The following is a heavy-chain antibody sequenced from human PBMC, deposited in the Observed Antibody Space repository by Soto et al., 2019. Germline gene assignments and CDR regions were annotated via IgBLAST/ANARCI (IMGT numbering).Heavy chain of an antibody. CDR2: IDPSDSYT. J-gene: IGHJ3*02. CDR1: GYSLTSYW. V-gene: IGHV5-10-1*01. D-gene: IGHD4-17*01. Sequence: PGESLKISGKGSGYSLTSYWVSWVRQMPGKGLEWMGRIDPSDSYTNYSPSFQGHVTISADKFISTAYLQWSSLKASDTAMYYCARHDYGDSSLDAFDIWGQGTVVTVSS. CDR3: ARHDYGDSSLDAFDI.